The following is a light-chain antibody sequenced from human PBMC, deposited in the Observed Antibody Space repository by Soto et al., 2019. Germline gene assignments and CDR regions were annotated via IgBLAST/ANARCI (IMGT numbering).Light chain of an antibody. Sequence: QSALTQPASVSGSPGQSITISCTGTSSDVGGYNYVSWYQQHPGKAPKLMIYGVTNRPSGVSNRFSGSKSGNTASLTISGLQAEDEADYYCSSYTTSTTLSAVFGGGTKVTV. J-gene: IGLJ2*01. CDR2: GVT. CDR1: SSDVGGYNY. CDR3: SSYTTSTTLSAV. V-gene: IGLV2-14*01.